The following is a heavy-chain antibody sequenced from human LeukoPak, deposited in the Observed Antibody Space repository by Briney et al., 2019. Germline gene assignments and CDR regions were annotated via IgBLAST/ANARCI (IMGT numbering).Heavy chain of an antibody. J-gene: IGHJ6*03. CDR1: GYTFTSYY. D-gene: IGHD2-15*01. Sequence: ASVKVSCKASGYTFTSYYLHWVRQAPGQGLEWMGIIDPSGGSTTYAQKFQGRVTMTRDTSISTAYMELSRLRSDDTAVYYCARDRPYCSGGSCTYYYYYMDVWGKGTTVTVSS. CDR2: IDPSGGST. V-gene: IGHV1-46*01. CDR3: ARDRPYCSGGSCTYYYYYMDV.